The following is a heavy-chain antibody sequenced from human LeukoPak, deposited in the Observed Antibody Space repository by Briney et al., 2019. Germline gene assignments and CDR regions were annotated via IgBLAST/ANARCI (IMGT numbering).Heavy chain of an antibody. J-gene: IGHJ5*02. D-gene: IGHD3-10*01. CDR3: ARAHQTYYYGSGSYPGNWFDP. CDR2: IYYSGST. V-gene: IGHV4-59*01. CDR1: GGSISSYY. Sequence: SETLSLTCTVSGGSISSYYWSWIRQPPGKGLEWIGYIYYSGSTNYNPSLKSRVTISVDTSKNQFSLKLSSVTAADTAVYYCARAHQTYYYGSGSYPGNWFDPWGQGTLVTVSS.